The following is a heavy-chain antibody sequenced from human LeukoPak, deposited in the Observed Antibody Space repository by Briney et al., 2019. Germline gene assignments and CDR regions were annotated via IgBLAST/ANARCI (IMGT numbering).Heavy chain of an antibody. V-gene: IGHV3-30*02. CDR1: GFIVSSTY. CDR3: VKDNPLDY. CDR2: IRHDGNKK. Sequence: PGGSLRLSCAASGFIVSSTYMSWVRQTPGKGLDWVAFIRHDGNKKLYADSVKGRFTISRDNSKNTLYLYVNSLRPDDSAVYYCVKDNPLDYWGQGTLVIVSS. J-gene: IGHJ4*02.